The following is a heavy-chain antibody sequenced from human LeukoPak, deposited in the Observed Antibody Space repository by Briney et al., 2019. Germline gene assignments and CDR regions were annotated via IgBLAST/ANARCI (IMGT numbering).Heavy chain of an antibody. V-gene: IGHV1-69*05. J-gene: IGHJ4*02. CDR3: ARDLAYCGGDCYRFDY. CDR1: GGTFSSYA. CDR2: IIPILGTA. Sequence: SVKVSCKASGGTFSSYAISWVRQAPGQGLEWMGGIIPILGTANYAQKFQGRVTITTDESTSTAYMELSSLRSEDTAVYYCARDLAYCGGDCYRFDYWGQGTLVTVSS. D-gene: IGHD2-21*01.